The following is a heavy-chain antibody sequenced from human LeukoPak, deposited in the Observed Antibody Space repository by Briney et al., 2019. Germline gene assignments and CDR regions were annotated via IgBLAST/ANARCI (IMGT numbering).Heavy chain of an antibody. Sequence: SETLSLTCTVSGVSISNYYWSWIRQPAGKGLEWIGRIYTSGSTNYNPSLESRVTMSVDMSKNQFSLKLTSVTAADTAVYYCARGVSSGYYSVYYFDSWGQGTLVTVSS. CDR2: IYTSGST. J-gene: IGHJ4*02. V-gene: IGHV4-4*07. CDR3: ARGVSSGYYSVYYFDS. D-gene: IGHD3-22*01. CDR1: GVSISNYY.